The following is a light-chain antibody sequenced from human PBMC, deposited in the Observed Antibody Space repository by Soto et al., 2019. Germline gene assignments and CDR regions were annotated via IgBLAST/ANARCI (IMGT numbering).Light chain of an antibody. CDR2: EVS. J-gene: IGLJ3*02. V-gene: IGLV2-8*01. CDR3: SSYAGSNNHWV. CDR1: SGDVGGYNY. Sequence: QSALTQPPSASGSPGQSVTISCTGTSGDVGGYNYFSWYQQHPGKAPKLMIYEVSKRPSGVPDRFSGSKSGNTASLTVSGLQAEDEADYYCSSYAGSNNHWVFGGGTKVTVL.